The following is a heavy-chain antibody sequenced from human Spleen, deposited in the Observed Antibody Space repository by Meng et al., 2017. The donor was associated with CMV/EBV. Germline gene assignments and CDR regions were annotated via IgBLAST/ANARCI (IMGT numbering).Heavy chain of an antibody. CDR2: IYDVGNI. D-gene: IGHD2/OR15-2a*01. CDR1: GFSVGNNY. J-gene: IGHJ4*02. Sequence: GESLKIFCAASGFSVGNNYMNWVRQAPGKGLEWVSVIYDVGNIYYADSVKGRFFISRDSSKNMLYLQMNSLRPEDTALYYCARGAFDWGQGTQVTVSS. CDR3: ARGAFD. V-gene: IGHV3-66*02.